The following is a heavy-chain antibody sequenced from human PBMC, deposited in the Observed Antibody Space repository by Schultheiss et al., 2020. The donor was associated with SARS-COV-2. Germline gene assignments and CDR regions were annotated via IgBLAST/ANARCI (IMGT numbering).Heavy chain of an antibody. J-gene: IGHJ4*02. CDR1: GYTFTSYG. V-gene: IGHV1-18*01. D-gene: IGHD6-19*01. CDR3: ATRSSGWYEPYFDY. CDR2: ISAYNGNT. Sequence: ASVKVSCKASGYTFTSYGISWVRQAPGQGLEWMGWISAYNGNTNYAKKLQGRVTMTTDTSTSTAYMELRSLRSDDTAVYYCATRSSGWYEPYFDYWGQGTLVTVSS.